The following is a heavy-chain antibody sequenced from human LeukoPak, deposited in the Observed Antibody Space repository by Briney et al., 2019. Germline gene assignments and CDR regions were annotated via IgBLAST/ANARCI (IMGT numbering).Heavy chain of an antibody. Sequence: GGSLRLSCAVSGLTLSNVWMNWVRQAPGKGLEWVGRIRSRGDGGTTDFAAPVKGRFTISRDDSKNTLYLQMNSLTSEDTAVYYCSQGSAQYFDYWGQGTLVTVSS. J-gene: IGHJ4*02. CDR2: IRSRGDGGTT. D-gene: IGHD2-15*01. CDR3: SQGSAQYFDY. V-gene: IGHV3-15*07. CDR1: GLTLSNVW.